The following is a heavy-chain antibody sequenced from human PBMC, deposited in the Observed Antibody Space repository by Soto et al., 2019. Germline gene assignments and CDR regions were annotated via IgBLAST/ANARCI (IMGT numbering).Heavy chain of an antibody. D-gene: IGHD6-13*01. CDR2: LSGRSDTI. CDR3: ARSRRPSFYSGSYFDS. Sequence: QVQLVESGGGLVKPGGSLRLSCAASGFTFSDYYMSWIRQAPGKGLEWLAHLSGRSDTINYADSVKGRCTITRDNARNSLYLQMNSLRAEDTAIYYCARSRRPSFYSGSYFDSWGQGTLVTVSS. V-gene: IGHV3-11*01. CDR1: GFTFSDYY. J-gene: IGHJ4*02.